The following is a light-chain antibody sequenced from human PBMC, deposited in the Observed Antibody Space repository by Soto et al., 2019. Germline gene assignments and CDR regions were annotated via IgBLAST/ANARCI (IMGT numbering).Light chain of an antibody. CDR2: GAS. Sequence: EIVLTQSPATLSVSPGERATLSCRASQSVSSNLAWYQQKPGQAPRLLIYGASSRAPGIPARFSSSGSGTEFTLTISSLQSEDFAVYYCQHYNNLPLTFGGGAKVEIK. J-gene: IGKJ4*01. CDR3: QHYNNLPLT. CDR1: QSVSSN. V-gene: IGKV3-15*01.